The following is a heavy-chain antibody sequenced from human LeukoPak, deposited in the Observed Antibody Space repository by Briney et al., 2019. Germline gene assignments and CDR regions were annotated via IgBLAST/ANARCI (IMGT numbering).Heavy chain of an antibody. V-gene: IGHV4-34*01. CDR2: INHSGST. CDR1: GGSSSGYY. D-gene: IGHD2-2*01. J-gene: IGHJ4*02. Sequence: SETLSLTCAVYGGSSSGYYWSWIRQPPGKGLEWIGEINHSGSTNYNPSLKSRVTISVDTSKNQFSLKLSSVTAADTAVYYCARGRPIVVVPAAPLDYWGQGTLVTVSS. CDR3: ARGRPIVVVPAAPLDY.